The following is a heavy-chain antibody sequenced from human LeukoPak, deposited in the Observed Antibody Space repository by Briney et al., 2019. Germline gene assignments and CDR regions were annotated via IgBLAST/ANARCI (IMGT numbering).Heavy chain of an antibody. CDR1: GFTFSSYA. V-gene: IGHV3-33*08. D-gene: IGHD6-13*01. Sequence: GRSLRLSCAASGFTFSSYAMHWVRQAPGKGLEWVAVIWYDGSNKYYADSVKGRFTISRDDSKNTLYLQMNSLRAEDTAVYYCARALLMYSSSPPLDYWGQGTLVTVSS. CDR2: IWYDGSNK. J-gene: IGHJ4*02. CDR3: ARALLMYSSSPPLDY.